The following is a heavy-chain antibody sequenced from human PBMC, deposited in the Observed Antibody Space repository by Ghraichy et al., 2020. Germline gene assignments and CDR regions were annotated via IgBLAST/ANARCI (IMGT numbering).Heavy chain of an antibody. CDR1: GGFLSSGDYS. J-gene: IGHJ6*02. V-gene: IGHV4-30-2*01. Sequence: SETLSLTCAVSGGFLSSGDYSWIWLRQPPGVGLEWIGYNYHSGNGHYNPSLRSRVIISVDRPDTQFSLELRSMTAADTAGYFCAILASHGVDGWGPGTSVTVS. CDR3: AILASHGVDG. D-gene: IGHD3-3*01. CDR2: NYHSGNG.